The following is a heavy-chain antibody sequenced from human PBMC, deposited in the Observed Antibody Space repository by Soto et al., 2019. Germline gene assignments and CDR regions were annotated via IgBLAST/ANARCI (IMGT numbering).Heavy chain of an antibody. CDR2: IYYSGST. V-gene: IGHV4-59*01. J-gene: IGHJ4*02. CDR3: ARGVGATRLDY. Sequence: SETLSLTCTVSGGSISSYYWSWIRQPPGKGLEWIGYIYYSGSTNYNPSLKSRVTISVDTSKNQFSLKLSSVTAADTAVYYCARGVGATRLDYWGKGTLVTVSS. CDR1: GGSISSYY. D-gene: IGHD1-26*01.